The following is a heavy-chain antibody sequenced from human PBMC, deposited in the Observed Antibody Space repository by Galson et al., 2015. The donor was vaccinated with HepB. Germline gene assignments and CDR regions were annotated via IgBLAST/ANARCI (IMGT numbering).Heavy chain of an antibody. Sequence: SLRLSCAASGFTFSTYRMNWVRQAPGKGLEWVSYITSGSSSISYADSVKGRFTISRDNAKNSLYLQMNSLRAEDTAVYYCARASINGNNYDYYGMDVWGQGTTVTVSS. CDR2: ITSGSSSI. D-gene: IGHD4-23*01. J-gene: IGHJ6*02. V-gene: IGHV3-48*04. CDR3: ARASINGNNYDYYGMDV. CDR1: GFTFSTYR.